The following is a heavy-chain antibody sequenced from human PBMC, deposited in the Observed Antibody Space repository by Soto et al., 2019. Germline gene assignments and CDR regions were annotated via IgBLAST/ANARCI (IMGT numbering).Heavy chain of an antibody. Sequence: EVQVLESGGGLVQPGGSLRLSCEVSGLTIAPYAMSWVRQAPGKGLEWVSAISSSGGTTYYADSVKGPFPISRDNSENTLLLQMNSLRVEDTAVYYCAKGATGAWLDYYFDYWGQGTLVTVSS. J-gene: IGHJ4*02. D-gene: IGHD1-1*01. V-gene: IGHV3-23*01. CDR2: ISSSGGTT. CDR1: GLTIAPYA. CDR3: AKGATGAWLDYYFDY.